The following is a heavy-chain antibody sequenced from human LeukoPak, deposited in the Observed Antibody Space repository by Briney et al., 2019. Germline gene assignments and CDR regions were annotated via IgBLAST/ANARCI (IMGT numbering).Heavy chain of an antibody. CDR1: GFTFSIYA. CDR2: ISGSGGTS. D-gene: IGHD3-22*01. CDR3: AKDVRPYDRTTIDY. Sequence: GGSLRLSCAASGFTFSIYAMSWVRQAPGKWLEWVSGISGSGGTSYYADSVKGRFTISRDNSKNTVYLQVNSLRAEDTALYYCAKDVRPYDRTTIDYWGQGTLVTVSS. J-gene: IGHJ4*02. V-gene: IGHV3-23*01.